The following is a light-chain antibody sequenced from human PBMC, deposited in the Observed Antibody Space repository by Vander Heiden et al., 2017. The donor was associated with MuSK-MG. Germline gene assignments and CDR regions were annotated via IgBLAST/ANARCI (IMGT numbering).Light chain of an antibody. V-gene: IGLV3-19*01. CDR3: NSRDSSGNHQV. CDR1: SLRSYY. CDR2: GKN. Sequence: SSELTQDPAVSVALGQTVRITCQGDSLRSYYASWYQQKPGQAPVLVIYGKNNRPSGIPDRFSGSSSGNTASLNITGAQAEDEADYYCNSRDSSGNHQVFGGGTKLT. J-gene: IGLJ2*01.